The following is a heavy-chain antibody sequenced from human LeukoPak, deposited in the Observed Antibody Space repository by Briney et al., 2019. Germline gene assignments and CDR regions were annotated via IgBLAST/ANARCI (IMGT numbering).Heavy chain of an antibody. CDR2: IYHSGTT. D-gene: IGHD2-2*01. V-gene: IGHV4-4*02. Sequence: PGGSLRLSCAASGFTFSSYAMSWVRQAPGKGLEWIGEIYHSGTTNYDPSLKSRVTISIDTSRNQFSLRLTSVTAADTAVYYCANKVYCSTTSCYHAGYWGQGTLVTVSS. CDR1: GFTFSSYAM. CDR3: ANKVYCSTTSCYHAGY. J-gene: IGHJ4*02.